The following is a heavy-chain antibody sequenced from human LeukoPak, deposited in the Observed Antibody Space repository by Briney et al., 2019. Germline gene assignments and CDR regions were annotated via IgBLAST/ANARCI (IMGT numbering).Heavy chain of an antibody. D-gene: IGHD2-21*01. CDR3: ARLQGDSTAIFDY. J-gene: IGHJ4*02. V-gene: IGHV4-59*11. CDR2: IHYTAGT. CDR1: GGSISSHY. Sequence: SETLSLTCTVSGGSISSHYWSWIRQSPSKGLEWVGYIHYTAGTNYNPSLKSRVTMSVDTSKNQFSLRLRSMTAADTAVYYSARLQGDSTAIFDYWGQGTLVSVSS.